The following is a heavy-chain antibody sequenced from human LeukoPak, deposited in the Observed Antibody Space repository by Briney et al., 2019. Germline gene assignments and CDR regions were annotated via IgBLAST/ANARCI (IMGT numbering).Heavy chain of an antibody. CDR2: IYYSGTT. Sequence: PSETLSLTCTVSNSSIISYYWSWIRQPPGKGLEWIGYIYYSGTTNYNPSLKSRVTMSVDTSKNQFSLKLSSVTAADTAVYYCARIRVNAFGIWGQGTMVTVSS. V-gene: IGHV4-59*01. J-gene: IGHJ3*02. D-gene: IGHD3-10*01. CDR1: NSSIISYY. CDR3: ARIRVNAFGI.